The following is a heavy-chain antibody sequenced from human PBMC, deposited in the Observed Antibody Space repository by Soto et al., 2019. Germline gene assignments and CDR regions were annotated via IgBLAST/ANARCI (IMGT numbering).Heavy chain of an antibody. CDR1: GGSITTSSYN. CDR2: IYYDGST. J-gene: IGHJ3*01. Sequence: ETLSLTCSVSGGSITTSSYNWDWIRQPPGKGLEWIGTIYYDGSTSYNPSLKSQVTISVDTSKNHFALKVNSVTAADTAVYYCARFYGNAFDVWGRGTVVTVSS. V-gene: IGHV4-39*02. CDR3: ARFYGNAFDV. D-gene: IGHD3-10*01.